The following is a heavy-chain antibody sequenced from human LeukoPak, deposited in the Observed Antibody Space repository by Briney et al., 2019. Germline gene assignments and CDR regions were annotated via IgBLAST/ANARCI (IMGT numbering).Heavy chain of an antibody. D-gene: IGHD3-22*01. CDR1: GFTVSSNY. V-gene: IGHV3-53*01. Sequence: GGSLRLSCAASGFTVSSNYMSWVRQAPGKGLEWVLVIYSGGSTYYADSVKGRFTISRDNSKNTLYLQMNSLRAEDTAVYYCARDSAYYYDSSGYWNDAFDIWGQGTMVTVSS. CDR2: IYSGGST. CDR3: ARDSAYYYDSSGYWNDAFDI. J-gene: IGHJ3*02.